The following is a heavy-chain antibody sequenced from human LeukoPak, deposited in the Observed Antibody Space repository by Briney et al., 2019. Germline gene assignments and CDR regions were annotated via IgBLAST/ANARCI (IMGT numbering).Heavy chain of an antibody. CDR3: ARVDYDSSGVDY. Sequence: EASVTVSFKASGGTFIIYAISWVRQAPGQGLEWMGRIIPILGIANYAQKFQGRVTITADKSTSTAYMELSRLRSEDTAVYYWARVDYDSSGVDYWGQGTLVTVSS. V-gene: IGHV1-69*04. J-gene: IGHJ4*02. CDR2: IIPILGIA. D-gene: IGHD3-22*01. CDR1: GGTFIIYA.